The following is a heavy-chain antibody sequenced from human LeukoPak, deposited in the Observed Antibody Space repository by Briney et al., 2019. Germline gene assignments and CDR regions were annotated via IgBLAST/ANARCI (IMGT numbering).Heavy chain of an antibody. CDR1: GGSISTYY. CDR3: ARDGTGFLHLAF. V-gene: IGHV4-59*01. J-gene: IGHJ4*02. Sequence: PSETLSLTCSVSGGSISTYYWIWIRQPPGKGPEWIGQIYYTGSSNYNPSLKSRVSISVDTSKNQFSLRLTSVTAADTAVYYCARDGTGFLHLAFWGQGILVTVSS. CDR2: IYYTGSS. D-gene: IGHD1-1*01.